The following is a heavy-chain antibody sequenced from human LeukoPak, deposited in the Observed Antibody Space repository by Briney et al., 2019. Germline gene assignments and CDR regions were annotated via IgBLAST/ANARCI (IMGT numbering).Heavy chain of an antibody. CDR3: ARDYIVVVPAALDY. CDR2: ISAYNVNT. V-gene: IGHV1-18*04. CDR1: GYTFTSYG. D-gene: IGHD2-2*01. J-gene: IGHJ4*02. Sequence: GASVKVSCKASGYTFTSYGISWVRQAPGQGLEWMGGISAYNVNTNYAQKLQGRVTMTTDTSTSTAYMELRSLRSDDTAVYYCARDYIVVVPAALDYWGQGTLVTASP.